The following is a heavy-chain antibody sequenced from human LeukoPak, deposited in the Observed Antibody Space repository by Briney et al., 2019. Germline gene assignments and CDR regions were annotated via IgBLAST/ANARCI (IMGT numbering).Heavy chain of an antibody. V-gene: IGHV4-61*01. J-gene: IGHJ4*02. D-gene: IGHD2-21*01. CDR2: IYYSGST. CDR3: ARDIRCYALDY. Sequence: SETLSLTCTVSGGSVSSGSYYWSWIRQPPGKGLEWIGYIYYSGSTNYNPSLKSRVTISVDTSKNQFSLKLSSVTAADTAVYYCARDIRCYALDYWGQGTLVTVSS. CDR1: GGSVSSGSYY.